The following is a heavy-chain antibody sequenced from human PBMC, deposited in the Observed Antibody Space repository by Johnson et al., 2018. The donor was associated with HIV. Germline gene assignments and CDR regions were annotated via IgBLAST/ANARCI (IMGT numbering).Heavy chain of an antibody. J-gene: IGHJ3*01. CDR2: ISSSGSTI. V-gene: IGHV3-48*04. Sequence: EVQLVESGGGVLRPGGSLRLSCAASGFIFDDYGMSWVRQTPGKGLEWVSYISSSGSTIYYADSVKGRFTISRDNAKNSLYLQMNSLRAEDTAVYYCARDLRPPTRTFDLWGQGTMVTVSS. D-gene: IGHD5/OR15-5a*01. CDR1: GFIFDDYG. CDR3: ARDLRPPTRTFDL.